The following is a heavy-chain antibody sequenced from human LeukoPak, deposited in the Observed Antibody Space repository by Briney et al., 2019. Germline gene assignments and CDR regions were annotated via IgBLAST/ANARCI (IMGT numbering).Heavy chain of an antibody. J-gene: IGHJ5*02. CDR3: ARPRDGYNSWFDP. CDR2: IYPGDSDT. V-gene: IGHV5-51*01. Sequence: GESLKISCKISGYILTNNWIGWVRQMPGKGLEWMGIIYPGDSDTRYSPSFQGQVTISADKSISTAYLQWSSLKASDTAMYYCARPRDGYNSWFDPWGQGTLVTVSS. CDR1: GYILTNNW. D-gene: IGHD5-24*01.